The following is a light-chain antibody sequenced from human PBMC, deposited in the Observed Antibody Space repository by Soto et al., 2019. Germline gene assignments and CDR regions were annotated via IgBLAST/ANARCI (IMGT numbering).Light chain of an antibody. Sequence: IQLTQSPSSLSASVGDRVTITCRASQGISNYLGWYQQKPGKAPKLLIYAASTLQTGVPSRFSGGGSGTYFTHTITRQSEEDFATYYCQQLNVYPSTFGEGTKVEIK. CDR1: QGISNY. V-gene: IGKV1-9*01. CDR3: QQLNVYPST. J-gene: IGKJ4*01. CDR2: AAS.